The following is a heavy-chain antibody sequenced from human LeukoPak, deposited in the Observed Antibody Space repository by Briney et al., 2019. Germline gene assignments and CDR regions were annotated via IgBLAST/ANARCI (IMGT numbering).Heavy chain of an antibody. Sequence: SETLSLTCTVSGGSISSGGYYWTWIRQPPGEGLEWIGYIYYSGSTNYNPSLKSRVTISVDTSKNQFSLKLSSVTAADTAVYYCARVPFGAYAFDIWGQGTMVTVSS. CDR3: ARVPFGAYAFDI. D-gene: IGHD3-3*01. J-gene: IGHJ3*02. CDR2: IYYSGST. V-gene: IGHV4-61*08. CDR1: GGSISSGGYY.